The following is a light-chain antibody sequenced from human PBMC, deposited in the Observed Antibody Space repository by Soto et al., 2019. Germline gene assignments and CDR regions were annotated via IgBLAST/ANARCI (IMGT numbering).Light chain of an antibody. CDR2: EVS. V-gene: IGLV2-14*01. J-gene: IGLJ1*01. Sequence: QSVLARPASVSGSPVQSITISCTGTSRDVCGSNYFSWYQHHPHRYPKLLIYEVSYRPSGVSSRFSGSKSGNTASLTISGLQAEDEDDYYCSSYTSSNXLGVVGSGNKVXV. CDR1: SRDVCGSNY. CDR3: SSYTSSNXLGV.